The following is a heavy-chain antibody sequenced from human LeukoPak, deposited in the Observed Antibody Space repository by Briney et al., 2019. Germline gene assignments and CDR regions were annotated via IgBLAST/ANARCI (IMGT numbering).Heavy chain of an antibody. CDR2: ISYDGSNK. CDR3: AKDMEKSAYYDFWSGYPTDV. CDR1: GFTFSSYG. Sequence: GRSLRLSCAASGFTFSSYGMHWVRQAPGKGLQGVAVISYDGSNKYYADSVKGRFTISRDNSKNTLYLQMNSLRAEDTAVYYCAKDMEKSAYYDFWSGYPTDVWGQGTTVTVSS. J-gene: IGHJ6*02. V-gene: IGHV3-30*18. D-gene: IGHD3-3*01.